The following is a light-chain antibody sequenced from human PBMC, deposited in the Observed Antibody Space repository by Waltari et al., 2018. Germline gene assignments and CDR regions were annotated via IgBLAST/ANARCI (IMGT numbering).Light chain of an antibody. CDR3: HQYYSYPLA. V-gene: IGKV1-8*01. Sequence: AIRMTQSPSSFSASTGDRVTITCRASQGISSYLAWDQQKPGKAPSLLIYAAYTLPSGVPSRFRGSGYGTDFTLTIRCLQSEDFATNYCHQYYSYPLAFGQGTKVEIK. CDR2: AAY. CDR1: QGISSY. J-gene: IGKJ1*01.